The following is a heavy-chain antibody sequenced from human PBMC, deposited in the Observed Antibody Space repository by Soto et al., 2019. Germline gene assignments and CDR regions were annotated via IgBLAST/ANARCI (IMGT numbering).Heavy chain of an antibody. CDR3: AREDSYGWSGESLDV. CDR1: GGSFSGYY. Sequence: PSETLSLTCAVYGGSFSGYYWSWIRQPPGKGLEWIGEITRSGSTNYNPSLKSRVTISVDTSKNQFSLTLTSVTAADTAVYYCAREDSYGWSGESLDVWGQGTTVTVSS. V-gene: IGHV4-34*01. J-gene: IGHJ6*02. CDR2: ITRSGST. D-gene: IGHD6-19*01.